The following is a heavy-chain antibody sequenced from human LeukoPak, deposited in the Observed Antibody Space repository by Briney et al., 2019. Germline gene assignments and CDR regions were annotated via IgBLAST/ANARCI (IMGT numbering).Heavy chain of an antibody. V-gene: IGHV3-21*01. CDR3: ARIGVTYYYYYYMDV. J-gene: IGHJ6*03. Sequence: GGSLRLSCTASGFTFSSYTMKWVRQAPGKGLEWVSSISSSSSFIYYADSVKGRFTISRDNAKNSLYLQLNSLRAEDTAVYYCARIGVTYYYYYYMDVWGKGTTVTVSS. CDR1: GFTFSSYT. D-gene: IGHD2-21*02. CDR2: ISSSSSFI.